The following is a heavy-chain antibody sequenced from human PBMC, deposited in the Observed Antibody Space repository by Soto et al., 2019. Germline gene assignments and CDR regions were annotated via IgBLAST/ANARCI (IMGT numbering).Heavy chain of an antibody. V-gene: IGHV4-31*03. D-gene: IGHD6-6*01. Sequence: SETLSLTCTVSGGSISSGGYYWSWIRQHPGEGLEWIGYIYYSGSTYYNPSLKSRVTISVDTSKNQFSLKLSSVTAADTAVYYCARAPYSSSSYWFDPWGQGTLVTVSS. J-gene: IGHJ5*02. CDR2: IYYSGST. CDR3: ARAPYSSSSYWFDP. CDR1: GGSISSGGYY.